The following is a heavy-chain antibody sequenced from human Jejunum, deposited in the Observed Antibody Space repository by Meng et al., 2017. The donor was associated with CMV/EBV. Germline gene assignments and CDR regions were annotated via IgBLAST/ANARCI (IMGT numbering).Heavy chain of an antibody. CDR1: CFTFSDHH. Sequence: GSCFTFSDHHMDWVRQAPGSGLEWVGRIKNKADNYVAEYAASVRGRFTISRDVPRNSLYLQMNSLKSEDTALYYCGRDSMKGGGFDCWGQGILVTVSS. V-gene: IGHV3-72*01. D-gene: IGHD3-10*01. CDR3: GRDSMKGGGFDC. CDR2: IKNKADNYVA. J-gene: IGHJ4*02.